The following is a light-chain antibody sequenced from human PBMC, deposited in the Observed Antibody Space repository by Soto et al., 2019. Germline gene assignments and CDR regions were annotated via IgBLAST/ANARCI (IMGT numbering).Light chain of an antibody. CDR2: HAS. CDR3: QQRSTWAGT. J-gene: IGKJ2*01. CDR1: QSVSNY. V-gene: IGKV3-11*02. Sequence: ETVLTQSPATLSMSPGERANLSCRASQSVSNYLAWYPQKPGQAPRLLIYHASNRATGIPARFSGSRSGRDFTLTISSLEPEDFEVYYCQQRSTWAGTFGQGTKLEIK.